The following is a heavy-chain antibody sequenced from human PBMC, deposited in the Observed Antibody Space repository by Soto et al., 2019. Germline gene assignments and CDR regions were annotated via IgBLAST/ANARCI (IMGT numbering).Heavy chain of an antibody. Sequence: PSETLSLTCAVYGGSFSSCYWSWIRQPPGKGLEWIGVINHSGSTNYDPSLKSRVTISIDTSKNQVSLTLSSVTAADTAVYYCARGEPRFMEWLLLSEYFDPWGQGTLVTVSS. D-gene: IGHD3-3*01. J-gene: IGHJ5*02. CDR1: GGSFSSCY. CDR3: ARGEPRFMEWLLLSEYFDP. CDR2: INHSGST. V-gene: IGHV4-34*01.